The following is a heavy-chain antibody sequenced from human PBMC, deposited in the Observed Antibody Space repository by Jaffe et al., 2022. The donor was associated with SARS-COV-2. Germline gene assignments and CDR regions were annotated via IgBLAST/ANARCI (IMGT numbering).Heavy chain of an antibody. V-gene: IGHV3-11*01. CDR1: DFTFSDYY. CDR3: ARTAKTYSGTYFYYYYMDV. D-gene: IGHD1-26*01. CDR2: ISSSGDVI. J-gene: IGHJ6*03. Sequence: QVQLVESGGGLVKPGGSLRLSCAASDFTFSDYYMNWVRQAPGKGLEWVSYISSSGDVIYYADSVKGRFTISRDNAKNSLYLQMSSLRAEDTAVYYCARTAKTYSGTYFYYYYMDVWGKGTTVTVSS.